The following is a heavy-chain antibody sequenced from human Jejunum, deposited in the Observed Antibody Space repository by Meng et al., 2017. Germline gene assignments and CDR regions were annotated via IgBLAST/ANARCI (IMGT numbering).Heavy chain of an antibody. J-gene: IGHJ3*01. Sequence: SVKVSCKASGGSFNSHGINWVRQAPGQGLEWVGRIIPVLRTTDYAQKFQGRVTITTDTSTGAAYMEVSSLTSEDTAVYYCAGQGSYDSLDDGFDVWGQGTMVTVSS. CDR3: AGQGSYDSLDDGFDV. CDR1: GGSFNSHG. V-gene: IGHV1-69*10. CDR2: IIPVLRTT. D-gene: IGHD3-16*01.